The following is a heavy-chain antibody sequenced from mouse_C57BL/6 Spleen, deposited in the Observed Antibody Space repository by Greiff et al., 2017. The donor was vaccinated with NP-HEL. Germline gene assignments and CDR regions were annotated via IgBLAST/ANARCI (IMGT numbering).Heavy chain of an antibody. J-gene: IGHJ4*01. CDR1: GYTFTSYW. CDR3: AMADYGTSMAMDY. CDR2: IDPSDSYT. Sequence: QVQLQQPGAELVMPGASVKLSCKASGYTFTSYWMHWVKQRPGQGLEWIGEIDPSDSYTNYNQKFKGKSTLTVDKSSSTASMQLSSLTSEDSAVYYCAMADYGTSMAMDYWGQGTSVTVSS. V-gene: IGHV1-69*01. D-gene: IGHD2-4*01.